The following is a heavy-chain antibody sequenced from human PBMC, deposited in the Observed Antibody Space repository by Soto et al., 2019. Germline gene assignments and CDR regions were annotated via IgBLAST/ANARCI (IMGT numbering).Heavy chain of an antibody. CDR2: ISSSSSTI. D-gene: IGHD3-22*01. Sequence: PGGSLRLSCAASGFTFSSYSMNWVRQAPGKGLEWVSYISSSSSTIYYADSVKGRFTISRDNAKNSLYLQMNSLRDEDTAVYYCARDTRDSSGYLQGFAPWGQGTLVTVSS. V-gene: IGHV3-48*02. J-gene: IGHJ5*02. CDR3: ARDTRDSSGYLQGFAP. CDR1: GFTFSSYS.